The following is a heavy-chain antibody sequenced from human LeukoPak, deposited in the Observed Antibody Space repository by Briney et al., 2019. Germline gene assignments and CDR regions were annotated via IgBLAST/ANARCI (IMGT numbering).Heavy chain of an antibody. CDR2: INPSGGST. Sequence: RASVKVSCKASGYSFTTYHMHWVRQAPGQGLEWMGIINPSGGSTNYAQNFQGRVTMTRDMSTSTVYMELSSLRSEDTAVYYCARGRDGYNFDSWGQGTLVTVSS. CDR3: ARGRDGYNFDS. D-gene: IGHD5-24*01. CDR1: GYSFTTYH. V-gene: IGHV1-46*01. J-gene: IGHJ4*02.